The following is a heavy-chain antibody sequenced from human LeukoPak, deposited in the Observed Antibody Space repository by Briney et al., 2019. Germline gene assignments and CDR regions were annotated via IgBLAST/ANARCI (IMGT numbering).Heavy chain of an antibody. D-gene: IGHD5-18*01. CDR1: GFTFSSYE. V-gene: IGHV3-48*03. J-gene: IGHJ4*02. CDR2: ISSSGSTI. CDR3: ARGGYSYGLFDY. Sequence: GGSLRLSCAASGFTFSSYEMNWVRQAPGRGLEWVSYISSSGSTIYYADSVKGRFTISRDNAKNSLYLQMNSLRAEDTAVYYCARGGYSYGLFDYWGQGTLVTVSS.